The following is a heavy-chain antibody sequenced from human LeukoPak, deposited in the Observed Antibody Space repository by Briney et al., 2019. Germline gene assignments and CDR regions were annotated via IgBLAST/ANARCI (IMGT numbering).Heavy chain of an antibody. Sequence: GGSLRLSCAASGFTFDDYAMHWVRQAPGKGLEWVSGISWNSGSIGYADSVKGRFTISRDNAKNSLYLQMNSLRAEDTALYYCAKDGSYYKLFDYWGQGTLVTASS. D-gene: IGHD1-26*01. CDR2: ISWNSGSI. CDR3: AKDGSYYKLFDY. CDR1: GFTFDDYA. V-gene: IGHV3-9*01. J-gene: IGHJ4*02.